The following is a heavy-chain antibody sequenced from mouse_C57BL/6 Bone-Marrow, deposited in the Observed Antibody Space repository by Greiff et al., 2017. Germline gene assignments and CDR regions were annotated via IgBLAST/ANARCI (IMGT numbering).Heavy chain of an antibody. D-gene: IGHD2-1*01. CDR3: ARRGGYGNYVLLFAY. CDR2: IYPGSGST. Sequence: QVQLQQPGTELVKPGASVKLSCKASGYTFTSYWMHWVKQRPGQGLEWIGDIYPGSGSTNYNEKFKSKATLTVDTSSSTAYMQLSSLTSEDSAVYYCARRGGYGNYVLLFAYWGQGTLVTVSA. V-gene: IGHV1-55*01. CDR1: GYTFTSYW. J-gene: IGHJ3*01.